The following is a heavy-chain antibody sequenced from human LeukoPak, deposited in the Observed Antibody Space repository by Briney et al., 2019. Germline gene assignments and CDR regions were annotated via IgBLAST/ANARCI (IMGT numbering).Heavy chain of an antibody. CDR3: ARVGGYSHGYFDC. J-gene: IGHJ4*02. Sequence: ASVKVSCKASGCTFTGYYMHWVRQAPGQGIEWMGWINPNSGGTNYAQKFQGRVTMNRDTSKSTAYMELSRLRSDDTAVYFCARVGGYSHGYFDCWGQGTLVTVSS. V-gene: IGHV1-2*02. CDR1: GCTFTGYY. D-gene: IGHD5-18*01. CDR2: INPNSGGT.